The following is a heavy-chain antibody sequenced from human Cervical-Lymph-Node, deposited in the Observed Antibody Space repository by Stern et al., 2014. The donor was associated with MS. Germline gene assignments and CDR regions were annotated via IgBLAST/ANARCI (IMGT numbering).Heavy chain of an antibody. CDR3: ARGYSSGGYYYGLDV. CDR1: AFTFGNYA. D-gene: IGHD6-19*01. CDR2: ISSRSSTI. V-gene: IGHV3-48*02. J-gene: IGHJ6*02. Sequence: EVQLVESGGDLVQPGGSLRLSCAASAFTFGNYALNWVRQAPGKGLEWVSYISSRSSTIYYADSVKGRFTISRDNAKKSLYLDMNSLRDEDTGVYYCARGYSSGGYYYGLDVWGQGTTVTVSS.